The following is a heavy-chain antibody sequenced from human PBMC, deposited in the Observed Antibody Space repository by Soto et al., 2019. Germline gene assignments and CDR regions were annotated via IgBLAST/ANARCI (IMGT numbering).Heavy chain of an antibody. Sequence: PGGSLRLSGAASGFPFSDYDISWIRQAPWKGLEWVSYISSSSSYTNYADSVKGRFTISRDNAKNSLYLQMNSLRAEDTAVYYCASPIAAAAPYFDYFGEVTLVAVCS. CDR2: ISSSSSYT. CDR3: ASPIAAAAPYFDY. CDR1: GFPFSDYD. J-gene: IGHJ4*02. D-gene: IGHD6-13*01. V-gene: IGHV3-11*06.